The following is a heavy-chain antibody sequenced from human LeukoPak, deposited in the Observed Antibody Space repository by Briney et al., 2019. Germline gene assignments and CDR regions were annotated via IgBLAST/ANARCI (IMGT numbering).Heavy chain of an antibody. CDR2: MYYSGSI. D-gene: IGHD3-10*01. CDR1: GGSISSSNYY. Sequence: PSETLSLTCTVSGGSISSSNYYWVWIRQPPSKGLEWIGSMYYSGSIFYNPSLKSRVTISINTSKNQFSLKVSSVTAADTAVYYCARDPSVSPGAFDIWGQGTMVTVSS. CDR3: ARDPSVSPGAFDI. J-gene: IGHJ3*02. V-gene: IGHV4-39*07.